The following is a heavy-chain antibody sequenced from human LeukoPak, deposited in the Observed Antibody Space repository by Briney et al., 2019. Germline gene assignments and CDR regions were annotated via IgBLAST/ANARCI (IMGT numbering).Heavy chain of an antibody. CDR3: AKGGYSDY. CDR1: GFTVSSNY. D-gene: IGHD3-22*01. CDR2: ISGSGGST. J-gene: IGHJ4*02. V-gene: IGHV3-23*01. Sequence: GGSLRLSCAASGFTVSSNYMSWVRQAPGKGLEWVSGISGSGGSTYYADSVKGRFTISRDNSKNTLYLQMNSLRAEDTAIYYCAKGGYSDYWGQGTLVTVSS.